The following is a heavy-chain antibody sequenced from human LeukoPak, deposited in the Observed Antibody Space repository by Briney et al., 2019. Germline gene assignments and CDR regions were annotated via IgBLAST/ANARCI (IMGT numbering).Heavy chain of an antibody. CDR3: ATTLTQWLLSN. CDR2: IKQDGSEK. V-gene: IGHV3-7*01. D-gene: IGHD6-19*01. Sequence: GGSLRLSCAASGFTFSSYWMHWIRQAPGKGLEWVANIKQDGSEKYYVDSVKGRFTISRDNPKNSLYLQMNSLRAEDTAVYYCATTLTQWLLSNWGQGTLVTVSS. CDR1: GFTFSSYW. J-gene: IGHJ4*02.